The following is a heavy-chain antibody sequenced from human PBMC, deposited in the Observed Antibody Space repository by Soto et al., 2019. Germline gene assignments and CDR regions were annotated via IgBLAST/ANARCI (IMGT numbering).Heavy chain of an antibody. CDR1: GGSISRGDYY. D-gene: IGHD3-16*01. Sequence: QVQLQESGPGLVKPSQTLSLNCSVSGGSISRGDYYWSWIRQHPGRGLEWIGHIYHSGRTNYNPSFKSRVSISLDTSKSQFSLSLTSVTAADTAVYRCARVGSDFDAFDIWGQGTMVTVSS. CDR3: ARVGSDFDAFDI. J-gene: IGHJ3*02. CDR2: IYHSGRT. V-gene: IGHV4-31*03.